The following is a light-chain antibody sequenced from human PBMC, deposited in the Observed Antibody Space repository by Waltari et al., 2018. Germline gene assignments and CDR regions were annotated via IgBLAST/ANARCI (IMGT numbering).Light chain of an antibody. Sequence: QSVLTQPPSASATPGQRVTISCSGSRSNIGRNDIYWYQQLPGTAPKLLIYRNNQPPAGVPARFSVSKSGTSASLAISGLRSEDEADYHCGGWDDSLNAWVFGGGTKLTVL. CDR3: GGWDDSLNAWV. CDR2: RNN. V-gene: IGLV1-47*01. J-gene: IGLJ3*02. CDR1: RSNIGRND.